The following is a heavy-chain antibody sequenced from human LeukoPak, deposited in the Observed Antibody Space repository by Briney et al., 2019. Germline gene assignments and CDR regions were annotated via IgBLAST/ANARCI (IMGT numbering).Heavy chain of an antibody. Sequence: VASVKVSCKASGYTFSAYFIHWVRPAPGQGLEWMGWISPNRCATNYPQKFQGTVTMTRDRSVTTFYMELSRLRSDDTAVYYCARRNNYDYESINSLGSEVFDIWGQGTMVTVSS. V-gene: IGHV1-2*02. J-gene: IGHJ3*02. CDR2: ISPNRCAT. CDR1: GYTFSAYF. CDR3: ARRNNYDYESINSLGSEVFDI. D-gene: IGHD3-22*01.